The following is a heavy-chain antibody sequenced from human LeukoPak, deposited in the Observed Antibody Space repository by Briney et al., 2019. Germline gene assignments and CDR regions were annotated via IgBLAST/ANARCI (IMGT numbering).Heavy chain of an antibody. V-gene: IGHV4-30-2*01. CDR1: GCSISSGGYY. CDR2: IYHSGST. CDR3: ARHGLSYDAQGVFDY. J-gene: IGHJ4*02. Sequence: PSETLSLTCTVSGCSISSGGYYWSWIRQPPGKGLEWIGYIYHSGSTYYNPSLKSRVTISVDRSKNQFSLKLSSVTAADTAVYYCARHGLSYDAQGVFDYWGQGTLVTVSS. D-gene: IGHD5-12*01.